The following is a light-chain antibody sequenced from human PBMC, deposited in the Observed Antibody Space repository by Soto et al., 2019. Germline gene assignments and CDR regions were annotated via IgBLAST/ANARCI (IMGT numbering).Light chain of an antibody. CDR1: NSNIGSNA. V-gene: IGLV1-44*01. CDR2: SND. J-gene: IGLJ3*02. CDR3: ASWDDSLNGWV. Sequence: QLVLTQSPSASGTPGQRVAISCSGANSNIGSNAVNWYHQRPGTAPKLLIHSNDQRPSGLPDRFSGSKSGASASLVISGLQSEDEADYYCASWDDSLNGWVFGGGTKVTVL.